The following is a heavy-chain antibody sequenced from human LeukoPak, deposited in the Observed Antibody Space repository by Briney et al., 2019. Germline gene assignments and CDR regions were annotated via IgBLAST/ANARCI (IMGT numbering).Heavy chain of an antibody. J-gene: IGHJ4*02. CDR2: ISSSADST. D-gene: IGHD4-23*01. CDR3: AKPLEKYTYGGNFDY. Sequence: TGGSLRLSCEASGFTFISYAMSWVRQAPGKGLAWVSVISSSADSTYYADSVKGRFTISRDNSKNTLYLQMNNLRAEDTAVYYCAKPLEKYTYGGNFDYWGQGILVTVSS. CDR1: GFTFISYA. V-gene: IGHV3-23*01.